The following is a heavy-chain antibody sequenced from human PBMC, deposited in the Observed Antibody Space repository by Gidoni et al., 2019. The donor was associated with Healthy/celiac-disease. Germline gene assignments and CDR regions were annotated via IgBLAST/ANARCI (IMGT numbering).Heavy chain of an antibody. Sequence: QVHLVESGGGVVQPGRSLRLSCAASGFPFSSYGMPWVRQAPGKGLEWVAVIWYDGSNKYYADSVKGRFTISRDNSKNTLYLQMNSLRAEDTAVYYCAREDIVATPNCFDYWGQGTLVTVSS. D-gene: IGHD5-12*01. CDR3: AREDIVATPNCFDY. CDR2: IWYDGSNK. V-gene: IGHV3-33*01. J-gene: IGHJ4*02. CDR1: GFPFSSYG.